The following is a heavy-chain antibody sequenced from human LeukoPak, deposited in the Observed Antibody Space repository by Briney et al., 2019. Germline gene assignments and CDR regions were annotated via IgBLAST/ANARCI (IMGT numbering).Heavy chain of an antibody. CDR3: TAGFLDTGGVDN. CDR1: GFTFNNVW. CDR2: SKKTPYGVTT. D-gene: IGHD2-8*02. J-gene: IGHJ4*02. Sequence: AGSLRLSCTASGFTFNNVWMNWLRQAPGKGLEWVGRSKKTPYGVTTEYAAPVRDRFTISSDESKNTVYLQMNSLKNEYISLYYCTAGFLDTGGVDNWGQGTVVTVSS. V-gene: IGHV3-15*01.